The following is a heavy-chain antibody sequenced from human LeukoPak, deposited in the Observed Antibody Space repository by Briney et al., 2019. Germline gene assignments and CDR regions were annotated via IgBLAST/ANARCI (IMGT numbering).Heavy chain of an antibody. CDR3: ARGAEMATIGSFDY. D-gene: IGHD5-12*01. CDR1: GGSFSGYY. V-gene: IGHV4-34*01. Sequence: PSETLSLTCAVYGGSFSGYYRSWIRQPPGKGLEWIGEINHSGSTNYNPSLKSRVTISVDTSKNQFSLKLSSVTAADTAVYYCARGAEMATIGSFDYWGQGTLVTVSS. J-gene: IGHJ4*02. CDR2: INHSGST.